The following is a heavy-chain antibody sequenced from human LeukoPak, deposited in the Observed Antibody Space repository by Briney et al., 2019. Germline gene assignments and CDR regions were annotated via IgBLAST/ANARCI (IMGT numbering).Heavy chain of an antibody. CDR1: GYSFTSYW. J-gene: IGHJ3*02. CDR2: IDPSDSYA. CDR3: ARLQMLRGITDAFDI. D-gene: IGHD3-10*01. Sequence: GESLKISCQGSGYSFTSYWISWVRQMPGKGLEWMGRIDPSDSYANYSPSFQGHVTISADKSISTAYLQWNSLKASDTAMYYCARLQMLRGITDAFDIWGQGTMVTVSS. V-gene: IGHV5-10-1*01.